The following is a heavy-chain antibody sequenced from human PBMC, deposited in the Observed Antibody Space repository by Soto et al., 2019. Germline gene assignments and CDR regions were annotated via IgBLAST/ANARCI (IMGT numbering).Heavy chain of an antibody. Sequence: GASVKVSCKASGYTFTGYYMHWVRQAPGQGLEWMGWINPNSGGTNYAQKFQGRVTMTRDTSISTAYMELSRLRSDDTAVYYCARMQQLVHYGMDVWGQGTTVTVSS. D-gene: IGHD6-13*01. V-gene: IGHV1-2*02. CDR1: GYTFTGYY. J-gene: IGHJ6*02. CDR2: INPNSGGT. CDR3: ARMQQLVHYGMDV.